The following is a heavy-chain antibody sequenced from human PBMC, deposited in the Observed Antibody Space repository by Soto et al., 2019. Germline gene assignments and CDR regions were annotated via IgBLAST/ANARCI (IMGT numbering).Heavy chain of an antibody. CDR1: GFTFSGSA. V-gene: IGHV3-73*01. CDR2: IRSKANSYAT. J-gene: IGHJ3*02. CDR3: TRPCTKGVCYRGPTDAFDS. D-gene: IGHD2-8*01. Sequence: GGSLRLSCAASGFTFSGSAMHWVRQASGKGLEWVGRIRSKANSYATAYAASVKGRFTISRDDSKNTAYLQMNSLKTEDTAVYYCTRPCTKGVCYRGPTDAFDSWGQGTMVNVSS.